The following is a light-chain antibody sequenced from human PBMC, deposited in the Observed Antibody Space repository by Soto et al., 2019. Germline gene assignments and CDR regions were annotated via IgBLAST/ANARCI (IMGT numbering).Light chain of an antibody. V-gene: IGKV3-20*01. J-gene: IGKJ1*01. CDR3: QQYGSSPRT. CDR1: QSLSSSQ. CDR2: DAS. Sequence: EIVLTQSPGTLSLSPGERATLSCRASQSLSSSQLAWYQQKPGQAPRLLIHDASSRATGITDRFIGSGSGTDLTLTITTLEPEDFAVYYCQQYGSSPRTFGLGTKVEI.